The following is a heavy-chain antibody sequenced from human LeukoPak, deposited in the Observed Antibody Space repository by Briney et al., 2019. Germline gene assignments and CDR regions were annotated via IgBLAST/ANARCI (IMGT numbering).Heavy chain of an antibody. J-gene: IGHJ4*02. CDR2: NYPGDSAS. Sequence: GESLNISFKGSGYRFTTYWIVLVHQMPGKGLELSLINYPGDSASRYSPSFQGQVTISADKSISAAYLQWSSLKASDTAIYYCARHNREYASDSPLDYWGQGTLVTVSS. CDR1: GYRFTTYW. V-gene: IGHV5-51*07. CDR3: ARHNREYASDSPLDY. D-gene: IGHD1-14*01.